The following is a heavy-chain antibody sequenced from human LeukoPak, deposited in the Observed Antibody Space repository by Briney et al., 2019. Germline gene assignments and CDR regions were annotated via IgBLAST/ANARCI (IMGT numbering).Heavy chain of an antibody. D-gene: IGHD3-9*01. J-gene: IGHJ3*02. CDR2: INHSGST. Sequence: SETLSLTCAVYGGSFSGYYWSWIRHPPGKGLEWIGEINHSGSTNYNPSLKSRVTISVDTSKNQFSLKLSSVTAADTAVYYCASRPLRYFDWLIVRHRGHDAFDIWGQGTMVTVSS. CDR1: GGSFSGYY. CDR3: ASRPLRYFDWLIVRHRGHDAFDI. V-gene: IGHV4-34*01.